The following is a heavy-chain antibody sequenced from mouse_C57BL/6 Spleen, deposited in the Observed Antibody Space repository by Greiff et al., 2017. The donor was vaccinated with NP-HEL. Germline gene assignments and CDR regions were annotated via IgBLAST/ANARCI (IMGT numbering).Heavy chain of an antibody. J-gene: IGHJ4*01. CDR1: GFNIKDDY. CDR2: IDPANGDT. D-gene: IGHD2-1*01. Sequence: VQLKQSGAELVRPGASVKLSCTASGFNIKDDYMHWVKQRPEQGLEWIGWIDPANGDTEYASKFQGKATITADTSSNTAYLQLSSLTSEDTAVYYCTIYYGNYAAMDYWGQGTSVTVSS. V-gene: IGHV14-4*01. CDR3: TIYYGNYAAMDY.